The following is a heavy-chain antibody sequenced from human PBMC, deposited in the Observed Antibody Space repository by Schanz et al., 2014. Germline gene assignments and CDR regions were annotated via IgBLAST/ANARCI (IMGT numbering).Heavy chain of an antibody. CDR2: IKQDGSEK. CDR1: GFTFSKYW. V-gene: IGHV3-7*04. Sequence: EVQLVESGGGLVQPGGSLRLSCGGSGFTFSKYWMSWVRQAPGKGLEWVANIKQDGSEKYYVDAVKGRFTISRDNAKNSMYLHMKSLRGEDTAVYYCARDNYYGSGSCAHWGRGTLVTVSS. CDR3: ARDNYYGSGSCAH. J-gene: IGHJ2*01. D-gene: IGHD3-10*01.